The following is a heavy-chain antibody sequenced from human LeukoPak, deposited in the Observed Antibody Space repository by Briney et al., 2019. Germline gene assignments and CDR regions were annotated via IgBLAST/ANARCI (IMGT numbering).Heavy chain of an antibody. CDR3: ARGGLLWFGELLPNWFDP. J-gene: IGHJ5*02. CDR2: TSSSSSYI. V-gene: IGHV3-21*01. Sequence: GGSLRLSCAAAGFTFSSYSMNWVRQAPGKGLEWVSSTSSSSSYIYYADSVKGRFTISRDNAKNSLYLQMNSLRAEDTAVYYCARGGLLWFGELLPNWFDPWGQGTLVTVSS. CDR1: GFTFSSYS. D-gene: IGHD3-10*01.